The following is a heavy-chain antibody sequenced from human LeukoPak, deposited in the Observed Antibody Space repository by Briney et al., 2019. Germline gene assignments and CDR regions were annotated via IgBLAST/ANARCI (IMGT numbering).Heavy chain of an antibody. V-gene: IGHV3-11*04. CDR1: GFTFSDYY. CDR3: AKTGTYYDFWSGAPGYFQH. J-gene: IGHJ1*01. Sequence: GGSLRLSCAASGFTFSDYYMSWIRQAPGKGLEWVSYISSSGSTIYYADSVKGRFTISRDNSKNTLYLQMNSLRAEDTAVYYCAKTGTYYDFWSGAPGYFQHWGQGTLVTVSS. CDR2: ISSSGSTI. D-gene: IGHD3-3*01.